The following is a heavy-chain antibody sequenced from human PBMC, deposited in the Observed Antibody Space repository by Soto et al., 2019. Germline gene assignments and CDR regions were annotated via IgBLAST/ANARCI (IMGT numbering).Heavy chain of an antibody. V-gene: IGHV1-2*04. CDR1: GYTFTSYG. D-gene: IGHD2-15*01. CDR2: INPNSGGT. Sequence: GASVKVSCKASGYTFTSYGISWVRQAPGQGLEWMGWINPNSGGTNYAQKFQGWVTMTGDTSISTAYMELSRLRSDDTAVYYCARVLTVTRYCSGGSCYKDAFDIWGQGTMVTVSS. J-gene: IGHJ3*02. CDR3: ARVLTVTRYCSGGSCYKDAFDI.